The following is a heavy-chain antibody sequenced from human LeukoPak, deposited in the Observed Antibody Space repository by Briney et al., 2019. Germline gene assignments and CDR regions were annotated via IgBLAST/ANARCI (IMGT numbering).Heavy chain of an antibody. CDR3: ARGPDYGDCYWFDP. V-gene: IGHV4-34*01. Sequence: PSETLSLTCAVYGGSFSGYYWSWIRQPPGKGLEWIGEINHSGSTNYNPSLKGRVTISVDTSKNQFSLKLSSVTAADTAVYYCARGPDYGDCYWFDPWGQGTLVTVSS. CDR2: INHSGST. J-gene: IGHJ5*02. D-gene: IGHD4-17*01. CDR1: GGSFSGYY.